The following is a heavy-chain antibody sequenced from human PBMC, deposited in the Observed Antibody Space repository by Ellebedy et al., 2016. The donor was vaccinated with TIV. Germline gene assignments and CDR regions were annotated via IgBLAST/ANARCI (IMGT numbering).Heavy chain of an antibody. Sequence: GESLKISCAASGFTFSSYWMHWVRQAPGKGLEWVSAISRSVGSTYYAGSVKGRFTISRDNSKHTLYLQMNSLRAEDTAVYYCANVYSSTWADSWGQGTLVTVSS. V-gene: IGHV3-23*01. D-gene: IGHD6-13*01. J-gene: IGHJ4*02. CDR3: ANVYSSTWADS. CDR2: ISRSVGST. CDR1: GFTFSSYW.